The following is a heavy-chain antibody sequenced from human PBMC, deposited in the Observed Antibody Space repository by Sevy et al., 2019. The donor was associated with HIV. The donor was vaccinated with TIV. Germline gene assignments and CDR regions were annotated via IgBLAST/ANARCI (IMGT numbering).Heavy chain of an antibody. J-gene: IGHJ4*02. V-gene: IGHV4-61*01. CDR2: VYHTGST. Sequence: SETLSLTCAVSGVSVSSDTYYWSWIRQPPGKGLEWIGYVYHTGSTNYSPSFKSRVTISVDTSKNQFSLRPFSVAAADKAVYYCAREPYFFDKSGYYWDYWGQGALVTVSS. CDR3: AREPYFFDKSGYYWDY. CDR1: GVSVSSDTYY. D-gene: IGHD3-22*01.